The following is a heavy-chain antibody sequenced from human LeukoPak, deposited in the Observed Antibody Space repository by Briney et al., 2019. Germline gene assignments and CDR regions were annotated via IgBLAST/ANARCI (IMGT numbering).Heavy chain of an antibody. Sequence: SETLSLTCTVSGGSISSSSYYWGWIRQPPGEGLEWIGSIYYSGSTYYNPSLKSRVTISVDTSKNQFSLKLSSVTAADTAVYYCASSWRRYFDWSLYYFDYWGQGTLVTVSS. CDR3: ASSWRRYFDWSLYYFDY. CDR2: IYYSGST. J-gene: IGHJ4*02. CDR1: GGSISSSSYY. D-gene: IGHD3-9*01. V-gene: IGHV4-39*01.